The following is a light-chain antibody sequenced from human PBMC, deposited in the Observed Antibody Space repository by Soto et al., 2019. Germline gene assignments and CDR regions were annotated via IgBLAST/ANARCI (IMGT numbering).Light chain of an antibody. Sequence: DIQVTQSPPTLSASVVDRVTITCLASQTISTWMAWYQQKPGKAPKLLVYDASTLQSGVASRFSGSGSGTEFTLTISSLQAEDVAVYYCQQYYSSPPWTFGQGTKVDIK. CDR1: QTISTW. CDR2: DAS. V-gene: IGKV1-5*01. CDR3: QQYYSSPPWT. J-gene: IGKJ1*01.